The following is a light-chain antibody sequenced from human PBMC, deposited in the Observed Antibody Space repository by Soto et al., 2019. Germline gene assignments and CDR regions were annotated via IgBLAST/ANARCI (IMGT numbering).Light chain of an antibody. Sequence: DIQMTQSPSALSASLGDRATITCRASQSISSWLAWYQQKPGKAPKLLIYGASTLQSGVPSRYSGSGSGTEFTLTISSLQPDDFATYYCQHYNSYSEAFGQGTKVDI. CDR1: QSISSW. CDR2: GAS. V-gene: IGKV1-5*01. CDR3: QHYNSYSEA. J-gene: IGKJ1*01.